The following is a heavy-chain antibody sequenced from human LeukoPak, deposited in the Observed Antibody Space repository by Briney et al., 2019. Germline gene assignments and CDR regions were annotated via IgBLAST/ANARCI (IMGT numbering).Heavy chain of an antibody. D-gene: IGHD5-18*01. Sequence: SETLSLTCTVSGGSISSYYWNWIRQPPGKGLEWIGRIYTSGSTNYNPSLKSRVTISVDTSKNQFSLKLSSVTAADTAVYYCARGQRGYSYGFYYYMDVWGKGTTVTISS. CDR3: ARGQRGYSYGFYYYMDV. J-gene: IGHJ6*03. V-gene: IGHV4-4*08. CDR1: GGSISSYY. CDR2: IYTSGST.